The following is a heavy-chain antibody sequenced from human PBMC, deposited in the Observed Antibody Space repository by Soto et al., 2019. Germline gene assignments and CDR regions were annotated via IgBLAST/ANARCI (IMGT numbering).Heavy chain of an antibody. V-gene: IGHV3-21*01. J-gene: IGHJ4*02. Sequence: GGSLRLSCAASGFTFSSYSMNWVRQAPGKGLEWVSSISSSSSYIYYADSVKGRFTISRDNAKNSLYLQMNSLRAEDTAVYYCARATYGSGSYYIGDFDYWGQGTLVTVSS. CDR1: GFTFSSYS. CDR2: ISSSSSYI. D-gene: IGHD3-10*01. CDR3: ARATYGSGSYYIGDFDY.